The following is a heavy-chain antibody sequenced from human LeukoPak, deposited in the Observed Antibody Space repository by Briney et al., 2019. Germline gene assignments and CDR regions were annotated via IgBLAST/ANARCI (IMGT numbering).Heavy chain of an antibody. D-gene: IGHD2-2*01. CDR2: ISTDGSST. CDR3: ARDRYCTTTRCSDY. CDR1: GFTFSNYW. V-gene: IGHV3-74*03. Sequence: GGSLRLCCAASGFTFSNYWMHWVRQAPGKGLVWVSRISTDGSSTTYADSVKGRFTISRDNAKNTLYLEMNSLRAEDTAVYYCARDRYCTTTRCSDYWGQGTLVTVSS. J-gene: IGHJ4*02.